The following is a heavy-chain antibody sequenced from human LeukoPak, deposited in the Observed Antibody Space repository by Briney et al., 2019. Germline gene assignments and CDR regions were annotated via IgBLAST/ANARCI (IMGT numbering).Heavy chain of an antibody. Sequence: GGSLRLSCAASGFTFDDYGMSWVRQAPGKGLEWVSGINWNGGSTGYADSVKGRFTISRDNAKNSLYLQMNSLRAEDTAVYYCARDQVLLWFGELSYWGQGTLVTVSS. CDR3: ARDQVLLWFGELSY. CDR2: INWNGGST. J-gene: IGHJ4*02. V-gene: IGHV3-20*04. CDR1: GFTFDDYG. D-gene: IGHD3-10*01.